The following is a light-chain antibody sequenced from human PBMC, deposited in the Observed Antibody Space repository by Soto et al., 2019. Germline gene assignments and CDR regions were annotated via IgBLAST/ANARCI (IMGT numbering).Light chain of an antibody. J-gene: IGKJ1*01. CDR2: KAS. CDR1: QTISTL. CDR3: QQYSTYPWT. V-gene: IGKV1-5*03. Sequence: DIQMTQSPSTLSASVGDRVTITCRASQTISTLLAWYQQSPGKAPNLLIYKASSLESGVPSRFSGSGSGTEFTLTISSLQPDDFATYFFQQYSTYPWTFGHGTKVEVK.